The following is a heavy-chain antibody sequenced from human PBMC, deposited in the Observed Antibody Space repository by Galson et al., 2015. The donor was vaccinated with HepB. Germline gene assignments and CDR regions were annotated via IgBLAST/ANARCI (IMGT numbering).Heavy chain of an antibody. CDR2: IIPIFGTA. J-gene: IGHJ5*02. V-gene: IGHV1-69*13. CDR3: ARLVGSGSYYNEFDP. D-gene: IGHD3-10*01. Sequence: SVKVSCKASGGTFSSYAISWVRQAPGQGLEWMGGIIPIFGTANYAQKFQGRVTITADESTSTAYMELSSLRSEDTAVYYCARLVGSGSYYNEFDPWGQGTLVTVSS. CDR1: GGTFSSYA.